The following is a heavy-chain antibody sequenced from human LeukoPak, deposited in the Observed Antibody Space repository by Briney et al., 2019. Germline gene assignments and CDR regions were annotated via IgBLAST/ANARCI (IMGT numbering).Heavy chain of an antibody. Sequence: GGSLRLSCAASGFTFSSYSMNWVRQAPGKGLEWVSSISSSSRSKYYADSVKGRFTISRDNSKNTLYLQMNSLRAEDTAVYYCARDQAVLLWFGELSAIDYWGQGTLVTVSS. CDR2: ISSSSRSK. V-gene: IGHV3-21*01. J-gene: IGHJ4*02. CDR3: ARDQAVLLWFGELSAIDY. CDR1: GFTFSSYS. D-gene: IGHD3-10*01.